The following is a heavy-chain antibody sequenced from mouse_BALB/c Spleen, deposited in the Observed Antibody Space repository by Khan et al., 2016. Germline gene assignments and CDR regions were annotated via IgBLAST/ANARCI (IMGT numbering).Heavy chain of an antibody. CDR1: GFTFSNYW. J-gene: IGHJ3*01. Sequence: EVPLVASGGGLVQPGGSMKLSCVASGFTFSNYWMNWVRQSPEKGLEWVAEIRLKSNNFATHYAESVKGRFTISRDDSKSSVYMQMNNLRAEDTGIYYCTTGFAYWGQGTLVTVSA. CDR3: TTGFAY. V-gene: IGHV6-6*02. CDR2: IRLKSNNFAT.